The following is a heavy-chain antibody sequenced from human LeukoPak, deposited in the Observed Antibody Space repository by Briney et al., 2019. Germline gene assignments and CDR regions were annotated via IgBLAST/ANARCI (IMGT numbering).Heavy chain of an antibody. D-gene: IGHD3-10*01. CDR2: ISGNNGKT. CDR3: ARPGRSGIRGAFDI. V-gene: IGHV1-18*01. CDR1: GYTLTTYD. Sequence: ASVKVSCKASGYTLTTYDISWVRQAPGQGLEWMGWISGNNGKTNYAKKFQVRVTMTTDTSTSTTYMELRSLRSDDTASYCCARPGRSGIRGAFDIWGQGTMVTVSS. J-gene: IGHJ3*02.